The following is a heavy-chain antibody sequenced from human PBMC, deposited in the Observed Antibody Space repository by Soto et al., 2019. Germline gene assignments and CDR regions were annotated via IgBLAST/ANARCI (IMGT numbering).Heavy chain of an antibody. V-gene: IGHV3-23*01. CDR3: AKAMLFVVVVAAQDY. CDR2: ISGSGGST. Sequence: EVQLLESGGGLVQPGGSLRLSCAASGFTFSSYAMSWVRQAPGKGLEWVPAISGSGGSTYYADSVKGRFTISRDNSKNTLYLQMNSLRAEDTAVYYCAKAMLFVVVVAAQDYWGQGTLVTVSS. CDR1: GFTFSSYA. J-gene: IGHJ4*02. D-gene: IGHD2-15*01.